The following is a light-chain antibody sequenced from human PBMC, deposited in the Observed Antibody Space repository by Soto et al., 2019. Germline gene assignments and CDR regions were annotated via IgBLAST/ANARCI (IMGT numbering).Light chain of an antibody. CDR1: QSINSY. V-gene: IGKV1-39*01. J-gene: IGKJ1*01. Sequence: DIQMTQSPSSLSASVGDRVTITCRASQSINSYLNWYQQKPGKAPKLLIYAASSLQSGVPSTFSGSGSGTDFTLTISSLQPEDFATYYCQQSYNTPRTFGQGTKVEIK. CDR2: AAS. CDR3: QQSYNTPRT.